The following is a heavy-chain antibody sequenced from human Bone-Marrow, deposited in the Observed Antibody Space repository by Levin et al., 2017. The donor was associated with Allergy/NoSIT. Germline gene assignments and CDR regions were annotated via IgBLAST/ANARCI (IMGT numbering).Heavy chain of an antibody. CDR1: GASVSSPY. J-gene: IGHJ6*03. CDR3: ARGNTIFFYMDV. CDR2: IYHTGGT. Sequence: RSQTLSLTCTVSGASVSSPYWSWIRQPPGKGLELIGYIYHTGGTTYNPSLKSRVTISADTSKNQFSLTLISVTAADTAMYFCARGNTIFFYMDVWGKGTTVTVSS. V-gene: IGHV4-59*02. D-gene: IGHD3-3*01.